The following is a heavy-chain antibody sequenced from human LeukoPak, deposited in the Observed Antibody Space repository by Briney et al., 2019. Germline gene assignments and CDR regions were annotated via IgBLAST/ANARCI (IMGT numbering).Heavy chain of an antibody. J-gene: IGHJ6*04. V-gene: IGHV1-69*06. CDR2: IIPIFGTA. CDR1: GGTFSSYA. D-gene: IGHD2-15*01. Sequence: ASVKVSCKASGGTFSSYAISWVRQAPGQGLEWMGGIIPIFGTANYAQKFQGRVTITADKSTSTAYMELSSLRSEDTAVYYCARDGEYCSGGSFYSPYYYYGMDVWGKGTTVTVSS. CDR3: ARDGEYCSGGSFYSPYYYYGMDV.